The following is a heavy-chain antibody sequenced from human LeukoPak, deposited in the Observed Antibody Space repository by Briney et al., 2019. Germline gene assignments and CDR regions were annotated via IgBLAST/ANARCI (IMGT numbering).Heavy chain of an antibody. CDR1: GGPISSSNW. Sequence: SETLSLTCAVSGGPISSSNWWSWVRQPPGKGLEWIGEIYHSGSTNYNPSLKSRVTISVDKSKNQFSLKLSSVTAADTAVYYCARSSIAAPYNWFDPWGQGTLVTVSS. D-gene: IGHD6-6*01. V-gene: IGHV4-4*02. J-gene: IGHJ5*02. CDR3: ARSSIAAPYNWFDP. CDR2: IYHSGST.